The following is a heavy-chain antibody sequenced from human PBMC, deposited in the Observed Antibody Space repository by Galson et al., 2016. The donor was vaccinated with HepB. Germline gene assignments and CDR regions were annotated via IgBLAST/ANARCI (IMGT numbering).Heavy chain of an antibody. V-gene: IGHV6-1*01. CDR3: ARERDSTTSPLHFDC. CDR2: TFYKSKWYN. Sequence: CAISGDSVSSNSAAWNWIRQSPSRGLEWLGRTFYKSKWYNDYSVSLEGRITINPDTSINQISLQLTSVTPEDTAMYFSARERDSTTSPLHFDCWGQGTPVTVSS. CDR1: GDSVSSNSAA. D-gene: IGHD1-14*01. J-gene: IGHJ4*02.